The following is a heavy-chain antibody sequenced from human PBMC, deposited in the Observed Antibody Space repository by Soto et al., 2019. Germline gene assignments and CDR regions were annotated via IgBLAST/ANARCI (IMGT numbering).Heavy chain of an antibody. CDR1: GFTFSSYA. CDR2: ISGSGGST. Sequence: GGSLRLSCAASGFTFSSYAMSWVRQAPGKGLEWVSAISGSGGSTYYADAVKGRCTISRDNSKNTLYLQMNSLRAEDTDVYYCAAKPREYSSSYYYYGRDVWGQGTTVTVSS. CDR3: AAKPREYSSSYYYYGRDV. V-gene: IGHV3-23*01. J-gene: IGHJ6*02. D-gene: IGHD6-6*01.